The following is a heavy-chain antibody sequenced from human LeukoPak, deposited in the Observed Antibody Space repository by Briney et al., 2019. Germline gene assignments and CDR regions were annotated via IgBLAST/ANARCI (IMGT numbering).Heavy chain of an antibody. D-gene: IGHD2-15*01. V-gene: IGHV1-2*02. Sequence: GASVKVSCKASGYTFTGYYMHWVRQAPGQALEWMGWINPNSGGTNYAQKFQGRVTMTRDTSISTAYMELSRLRSDDTAVYYCVREWEGGCSGGSCPTRPYLTFDYWGQGTLVTVSS. CDR2: INPNSGGT. CDR1: GYTFTGYY. CDR3: VREWEGGCSGGSCPTRPYLTFDY. J-gene: IGHJ4*02.